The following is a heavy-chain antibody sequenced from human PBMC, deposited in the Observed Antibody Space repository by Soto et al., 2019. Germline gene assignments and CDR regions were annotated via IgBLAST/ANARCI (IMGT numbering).Heavy chain of an antibody. CDR3: ARNLLCGGDCYSHYFFDY. CDR1: GYTFTNYD. CDR2: VNPDSGNA. V-gene: IGHV1-8*01. J-gene: IGHJ4*02. Sequence: QVQLVQSGAEVKKPGASVKVSCKASGYTFTNYDINWVRQATGQGLEWMGWVNPDSGNAGYAQKXQGRVTMTRDXXIXTXSMELRGLRSDDTAVYYCARNLLCGGDCYSHYFFDYWGQGTLATVSS. D-gene: IGHD2-21*02.